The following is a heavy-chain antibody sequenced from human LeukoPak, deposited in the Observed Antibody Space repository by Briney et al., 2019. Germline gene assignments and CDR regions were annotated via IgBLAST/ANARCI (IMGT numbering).Heavy chain of an antibody. CDR1: GYSFRKYD. CDR3: ARDVGAVAGYNFDY. D-gene: IGHD6-19*01. V-gene: IGHV1-18*01. J-gene: IGHJ4*02. CDR2: TSVHSGNP. Sequence: ASVKVSCKASGYSFRKYDISWVRQAPGQGLEWMGWTSVHSGNPKYAQKFQGRVTVTTDTSTSTHYMELRSLRSDDTAVYYCARDVGAVAGYNFDYWGQGTLVAVSS.